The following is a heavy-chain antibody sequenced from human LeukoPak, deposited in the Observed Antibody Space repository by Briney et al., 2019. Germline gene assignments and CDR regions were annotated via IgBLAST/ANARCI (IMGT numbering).Heavy chain of an antibody. CDR2: IYYSGST. V-gene: IGHV4-59*12. CDR1: GGSISSYY. CDR3: AAGYCSGGSCRDFDY. Sequence: PSETLSLTCTVSGGSISSYYWSWIRQPPGKGLEWIGYIYYSGSTNYNPSLKSRVTMSVDTSKNQFSLKLSSVTAADTAVYYCAAGYCSGGSCRDFDYWGQGTLVTVSS. D-gene: IGHD2-15*01. J-gene: IGHJ4*02.